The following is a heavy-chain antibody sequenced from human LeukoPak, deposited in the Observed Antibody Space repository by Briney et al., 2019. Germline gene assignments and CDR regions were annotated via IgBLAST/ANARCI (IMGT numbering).Heavy chain of an antibody. CDR2: LYSGGNT. D-gene: IGHD2-15*01. CDR3: ARDRGFYCSGGSCYFDAFDI. J-gene: IGHJ3*02. Sequence: PGGSLRLSCAASGFTVSSNYMSWVRQAPGKGLEWVSVLYSGGNTYYADSVKGRFTISRDNSKNTLYLQMNGLRAEDTAVYYCARDRGFYCSGGSCYFDAFDIWGQGTMVTVSS. V-gene: IGHV3-53*01. CDR1: GFTVSSNY.